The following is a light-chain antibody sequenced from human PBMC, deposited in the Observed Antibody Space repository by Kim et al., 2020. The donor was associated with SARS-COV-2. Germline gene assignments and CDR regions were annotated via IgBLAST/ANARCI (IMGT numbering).Light chain of an antibody. CDR2: GAS. CDR1: QSVSRN. CDR3: HQYEDWPT. Sequence: SASPGERVTLSCRASQSVSRNLAWYQQKPGQAPRLLMYGASTRATGFPARFSGSGSGTEFTLTISSLQSEDFALYFCHQYEDWPTFGQGTKLEI. J-gene: IGKJ2*01. V-gene: IGKV3-15*01.